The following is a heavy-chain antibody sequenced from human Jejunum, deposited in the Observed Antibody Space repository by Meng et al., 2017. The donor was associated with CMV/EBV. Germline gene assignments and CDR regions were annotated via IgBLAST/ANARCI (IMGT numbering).Heavy chain of an antibody. Sequence: TRSYYWSWIGQAPGKGLEWIGNVFDSGSTNYNPSLKSRVTISLDTSKNQFSLKLTSVTAADTAVYYCARGDHCGTTSCFPHWFDPWGQGTLVTVSS. D-gene: IGHD2-2*01. CDR3: ARGDHCGTTSCFPHWFDP. CDR1: TRSYY. CDR2: VFDSGST. J-gene: IGHJ5*02. V-gene: IGHV4-59*01.